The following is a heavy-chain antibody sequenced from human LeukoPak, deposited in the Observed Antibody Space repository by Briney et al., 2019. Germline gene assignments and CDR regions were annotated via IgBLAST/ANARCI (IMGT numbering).Heavy chain of an antibody. CDR1: GDSISSGGYY. J-gene: IGHJ6*02. CDR3: ARVRRIQLWSRNYYYYYGMDV. Sequence: SETLSLTCTVSGDSISSGGYYWSWIRQHPGKGLEWIGYIYYSGSTYYNPSLKSRVTISVDTSKNQFSLKLSSVTAADTAVYYCARVRRIQLWSRNYYYYYGMDVWGQGTTVTVSS. V-gene: IGHV4-31*03. D-gene: IGHD5-18*01. CDR2: IYYSGST.